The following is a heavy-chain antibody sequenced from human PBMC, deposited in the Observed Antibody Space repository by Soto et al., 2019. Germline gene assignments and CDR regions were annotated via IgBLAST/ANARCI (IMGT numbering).Heavy chain of an antibody. CDR2: IFYSGST. Sequence: SETLSLTCTVSGGSISSYYWSWIRQPPGNGLEWIGYIFYSGSTNYNPSLKSRVTISVDTSKNQFSLKLSSVTAAGTAAYYCARVRYFDWGESYYFDYWGQGTLVTVSS. V-gene: IGHV4-59*01. CDR1: GGSISSYY. CDR3: ARVRYFDWGESYYFDY. D-gene: IGHD3-9*01. J-gene: IGHJ4*02.